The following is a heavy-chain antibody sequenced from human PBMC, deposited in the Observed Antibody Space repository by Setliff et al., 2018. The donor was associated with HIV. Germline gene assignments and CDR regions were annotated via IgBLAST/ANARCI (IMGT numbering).Heavy chain of an antibody. J-gene: IGHJ4*02. V-gene: IGHV4-39*01. CDR2: IYYSGDT. CDR3: SRHNAVLRLFEWMPQYFKY. Sequence: SETLSLTCNVSGNSLTSGRYFWGWIRQTPGKGLDWIGTIYYSGDTYYNPSLKSRVSISIDTSKSQVFLRLTSVTAADTAVYYCSRHNAVLRLFEWMPQYFKYWGQGLLVTVSS. CDR1: GNSLTSGRYF. D-gene: IGHD3-3*01.